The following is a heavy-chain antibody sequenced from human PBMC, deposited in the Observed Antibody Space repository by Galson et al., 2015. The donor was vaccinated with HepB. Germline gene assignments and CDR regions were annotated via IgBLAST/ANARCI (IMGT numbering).Heavy chain of an antibody. Sequence: ETLSLTCTVSGGSINSYYWSWIRQPPGKGLEWIGYVYDSGATNYNPSLKSRVTISIDTSKNQFYLNLSSLNAADTAMYYCAREASGWPRQQFFDYWGQGSLVTVSS. CDR2: VYDSGAT. D-gene: IGHD6-19*01. V-gene: IGHV4-59*01. J-gene: IGHJ4*02. CDR3: AREASGWPRQQFFDY. CDR1: GGSINSYY.